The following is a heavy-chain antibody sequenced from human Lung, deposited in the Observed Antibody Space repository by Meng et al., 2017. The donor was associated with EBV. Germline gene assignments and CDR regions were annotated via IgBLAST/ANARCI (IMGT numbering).Heavy chain of an antibody. J-gene: IGHJ2*01. CDR1: GFGFRCYY. D-gene: IGHD5-12*01. CDR3: ARDPESRIEAPWYFDL. Sequence: VGVGGGFVQPGGSLRLSFAVSGFGFRCYYMSWSRQAPGKGLEWVSYISSSGDTIYYADSVKGRFTISRDNAKNSLYLQMNSLRAEDTALYYFARDPESRIEAPWYFDLWGRGTLVTVSS. CDR2: ISSSGDTI. V-gene: IGHV3-11*01.